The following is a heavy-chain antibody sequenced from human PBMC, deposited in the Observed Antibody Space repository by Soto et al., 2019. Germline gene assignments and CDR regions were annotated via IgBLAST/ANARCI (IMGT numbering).Heavy chain of an antibody. D-gene: IGHD5-12*01. V-gene: IGHV1-69*13. CDR3: SREASGYDF. CDR2: IIPVFGRP. J-gene: IGHJ1*01. Sequence: SVKVSCKATGGTFSSFGISWVRQAPGQGLEWMGGIIPVFGRPNYAQRFRGRLRLTADESTNTSYMELIDLTSEDAAVYYCSREASGYDFWGQGTQVTVSS. CDR1: GGTFSSFG.